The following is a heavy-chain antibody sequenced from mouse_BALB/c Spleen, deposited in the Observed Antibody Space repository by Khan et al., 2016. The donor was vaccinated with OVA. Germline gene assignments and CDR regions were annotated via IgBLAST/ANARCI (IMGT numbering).Heavy chain of an antibody. V-gene: IGHV9-3-1*01. Sequence: QVQLKQSGPELKKPGETVKISCKASGYTFTNYGMNWVKQSPGKALKWIGWINTYTGKPTYADDFKGRFAFSLETSASTAYLQIINLKNEDTATXFCARPPYFSYTLDHWGQGTSVTVSS. CDR1: GYTFTNYG. CDR2: INTYTGKP. CDR3: ARPPYFSYTLDH. D-gene: IGHD2-10*01. J-gene: IGHJ4*01.